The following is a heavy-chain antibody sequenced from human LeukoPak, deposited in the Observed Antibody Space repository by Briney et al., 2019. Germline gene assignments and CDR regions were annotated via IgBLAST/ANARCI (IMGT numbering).Heavy chain of an antibody. CDR3: ARVLDSNYVDY. V-gene: IGHV3-21*01. CDR2: ISSSSYI. Sequence: GGSLRLSCAASGFTFSSYSMNWVRQAPGKGLEWVSSISSSSYINYADSVKGRFTISRDNAKNSLYLQMNSLRAEDTAVYYCARVLDSNYVDYWGQGTLVTVSS. CDR1: GFTFSSYS. D-gene: IGHD4-11*01. J-gene: IGHJ4*02.